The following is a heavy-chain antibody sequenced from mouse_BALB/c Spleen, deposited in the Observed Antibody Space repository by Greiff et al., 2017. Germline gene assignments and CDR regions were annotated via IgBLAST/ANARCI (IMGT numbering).Heavy chain of an antibody. D-gene: IGHD1-2*01. Sequence: DVKLVESGGGLVQPGGSLRLSCATSGFTFTDYYMSWVRQPPGKALEWLGFIRNKANGYTTEYSASVKGRFTISRDNSQSILYLQMNTLRAEDSATYYCARDKAITTAFDYWGQGTTLTVSS. CDR1: GFTFTDYY. CDR2: IRNKANGYTT. V-gene: IGHV7-3*02. CDR3: ARDKAITTAFDY. J-gene: IGHJ2*01.